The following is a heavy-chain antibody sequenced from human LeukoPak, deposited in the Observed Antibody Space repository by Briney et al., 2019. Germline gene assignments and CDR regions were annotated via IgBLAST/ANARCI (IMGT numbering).Heavy chain of an antibody. J-gene: IGHJ4*02. Sequence: GGSLRLSCAASGFTFSSYAMSWVRQAPGKGLEWVSAISGSGGSTYYADSVKGRFTISRDNSKNTLYLQMNSLRAEDTAVYYCARLPTYYYDSSGYYGDYWGQGTLVTVSS. CDR1: GFTFSSYA. D-gene: IGHD3-22*01. CDR2: ISGSGGST. CDR3: ARLPTYYYDSSGYYGDY. V-gene: IGHV3-23*01.